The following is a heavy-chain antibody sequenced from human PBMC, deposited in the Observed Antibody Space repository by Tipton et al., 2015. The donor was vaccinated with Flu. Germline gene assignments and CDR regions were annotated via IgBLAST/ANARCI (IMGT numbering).Heavy chain of an antibody. CDR2: ISSSGSTI. V-gene: IGHV3-11*01. D-gene: IGHD7-27*01. J-gene: IGHJ6*02. CDR3: ARDSLVHLAGDLGYYSYYGMDV. Sequence: GSLRLSCAASGFTFSDYYMSWIRQAPGKGLEWVSYISSSGSTIYYADSVKGRFTISRDNAKNSLYLQMNSLRAEDTAVYYCARDSLVHLAGDLGYYSYYGMDVWGQGTTVTVSS. CDR1: GFTFSDYY.